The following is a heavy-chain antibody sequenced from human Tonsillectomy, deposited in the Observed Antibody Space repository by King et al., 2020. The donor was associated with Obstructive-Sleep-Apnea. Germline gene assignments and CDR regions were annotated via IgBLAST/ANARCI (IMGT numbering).Heavy chain of an antibody. CDR3: AKDLGSQLLPNGLDA. J-gene: IGHJ6*02. Sequence: QVQLVESGGGVVQPGRSLRLSCVASGFSFSSYGMYWVRQAPGKGLEWVAVISYEGSNINYAESVEGHFTSSRDNFKNPWYLQLNSLRGEDTAVYYCAKDLGSQLLPNGLDAWGQGTTVTVSS. D-gene: IGHD2-2*01. CDR2: ISYEGSNI. CDR1: GFSFSSYG. V-gene: IGHV3-30*18.